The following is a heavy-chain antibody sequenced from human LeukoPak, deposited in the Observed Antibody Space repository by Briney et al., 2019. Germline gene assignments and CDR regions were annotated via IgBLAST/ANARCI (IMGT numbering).Heavy chain of an antibody. J-gene: IGHJ4*02. CDR1: GFTFSGYW. D-gene: IGHD2-8*01. V-gene: IGHV3-74*01. Sequence: GGSLRLSCAASGFTFSGYWMHWVRQVPGKGLVWVSRITTDGSSTSYADSVKGRFTISRDNAKNTLYLQMNSLRAEDTAVYYCARALGVVFDYWGQATPPTVSS. CDR3: ARALGVVFDY. CDR2: ITTDGSST.